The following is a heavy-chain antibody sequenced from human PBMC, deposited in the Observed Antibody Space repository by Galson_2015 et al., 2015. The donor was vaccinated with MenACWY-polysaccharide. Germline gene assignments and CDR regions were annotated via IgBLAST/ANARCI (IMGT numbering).Heavy chain of an antibody. CDR1: GYTFNKNK. V-gene: IGHV1-3*01. CDR2: INAANGNT. CDR3: ARDWVQTPPRYYVDY. D-gene: IGHD1-26*01. Sequence: SVKVSCKASGYTFNKNKIHWVRQAPGQGLEWMGWINAANGNTHFSEKFQGRLTIIRDTSASTVYMQLRSLTSEDTAVYYCARDWVQTPPRYYVDYWGQGTLVTVSS. J-gene: IGHJ4*02.